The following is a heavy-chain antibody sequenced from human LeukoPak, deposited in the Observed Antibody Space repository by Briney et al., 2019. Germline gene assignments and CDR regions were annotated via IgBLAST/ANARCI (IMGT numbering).Heavy chain of an antibody. D-gene: IGHD5-24*01. CDR1: GGTFGSYA. Sequence: SVKVSCKASGGTFGSYAISWVRQAPGQGLEWMGRIIPILGIANYAQKFQGRVTITADKSTSTAYMELSSLRSEDTAVYYCARGGRDGYNYVDYWGQGTLVTVSS. J-gene: IGHJ4*02. CDR3: ARGGRDGYNYVDY. V-gene: IGHV1-69*10. CDR2: IIPILGIA.